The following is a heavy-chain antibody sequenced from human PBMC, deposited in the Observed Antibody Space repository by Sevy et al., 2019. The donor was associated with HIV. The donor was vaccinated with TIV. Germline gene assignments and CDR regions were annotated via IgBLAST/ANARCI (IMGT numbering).Heavy chain of an antibody. J-gene: IGHJ5*02. CDR1: EFTFSNYA. CDR2: ITSSGGRT. Sequence: GGSLRLSCAASEFTFSNYAMSWVRQAPGKGLEWVSTITSSGGRTYYADSVRGRFTISRDNSKHTLYLQMNSLRAEDRAVYYWATYYCDSRGYYSAGWFDPWGQGTLVTVSS. D-gene: IGHD3-22*01. CDR3: ATYYCDSRGYYSAGWFDP. V-gene: IGHV3-23*01.